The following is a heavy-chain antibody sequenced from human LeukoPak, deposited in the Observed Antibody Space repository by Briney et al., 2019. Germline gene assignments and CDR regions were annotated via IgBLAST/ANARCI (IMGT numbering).Heavy chain of an antibody. CDR2: IDPRGGST. D-gene: IGHD3-22*01. V-gene: IGHV1-46*01. Sequence: GASVKVSCKASGYIFTSYYIPWVRRAPGQGLEWMGIIDPRGGSTTYAQKFQGSVTMTRDASTNTVYMELSSLRSDDTAVYYCARGGPVGNYDSSGYYLHWGQGTLVTVSS. J-gene: IGHJ4*02. CDR1: GYIFTSYY. CDR3: ARGGPVGNYDSSGYYLH.